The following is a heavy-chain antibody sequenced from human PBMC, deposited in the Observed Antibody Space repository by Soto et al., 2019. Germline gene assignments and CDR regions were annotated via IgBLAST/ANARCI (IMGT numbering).Heavy chain of an antibody. CDR3: ARGFYDILTGFRDYYYGMDV. CDR1: GFTFSSYA. J-gene: IGHJ6*02. CDR2: ISSNGGTT. V-gene: IGHV3-64*01. Sequence: PGGSLRLSCAASGFTFSSYAIHWVRQAPGKGLEYFSAISSNGGTTYYANSVKGRFIISRDNSKNTLYFQMGSLRAEDMAVYYCARGFYDILTGFRDYYYGMDVWGQGTTVTVSS. D-gene: IGHD3-9*01.